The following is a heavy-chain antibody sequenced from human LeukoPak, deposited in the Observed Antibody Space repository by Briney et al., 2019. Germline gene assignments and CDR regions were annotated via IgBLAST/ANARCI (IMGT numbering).Heavy chain of an antibody. Sequence: PGGSLRLSCAASGFSFSTHWMHWVRQAPGKGLVCVAQINSDGSRTSYADSVKGRFTISRDNAKKTLYLEMISLRAEDTAVYYCGSLTVVARDHWGQGTLVTVSS. CDR3: GSLTVVARDH. CDR2: INSDGSRT. D-gene: IGHD3-22*01. CDR1: GFSFSTHW. J-gene: IGHJ4*02. V-gene: IGHV3-74*01.